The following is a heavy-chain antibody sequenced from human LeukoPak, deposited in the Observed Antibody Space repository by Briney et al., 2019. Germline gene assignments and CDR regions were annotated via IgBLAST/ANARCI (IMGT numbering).Heavy chain of an antibody. Sequence: SETLSLTFTVSGGSISSSSYYWGWIRQPPGKGLEWIGSIYYSGSTYYNPSLKSRVTISVDTSKNQFSLKLSSVTAADTAVYYCARLASSGLWFGELYVDYRGQGTLVTVSS. CDR2: IYYSGST. J-gene: IGHJ4*02. D-gene: IGHD3-10*01. CDR1: GGSISSSSYY. V-gene: IGHV4-39*01. CDR3: ARLASSGLWFGELYVDY.